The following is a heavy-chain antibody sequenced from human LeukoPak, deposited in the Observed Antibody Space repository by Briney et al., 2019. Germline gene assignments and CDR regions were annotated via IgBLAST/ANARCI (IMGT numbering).Heavy chain of an antibody. V-gene: IGHV3-9*01. CDR3: AKGVVPAAPDY. CDR2: ISWNSSSI. D-gene: IGHD2-2*01. CDR1: GFTFDDYA. Sequence: GGSLRLSCAASGFTFDDYAIHWVRLAPGKGLEWVSGISWNSSSIGYADSVKGRFTISRDNSKNTLYLQMNSLRAEDTAVYYCAKGVVPAAPDYWGQGTLVTVSS. J-gene: IGHJ4*02.